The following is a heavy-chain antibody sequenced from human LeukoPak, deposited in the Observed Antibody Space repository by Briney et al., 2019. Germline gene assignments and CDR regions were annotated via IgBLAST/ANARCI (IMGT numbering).Heavy chain of an antibody. CDR1: GYTFTGYY. V-gene: IGHV1-2*02. CDR2: INPNSGGT. CDR3: AREGVDMITFGGVTPPFDY. D-gene: IGHD3-16*01. J-gene: IGHJ4*02. Sequence: ASVKVSCKASGYTFTGYYMHWVRQAPGQGLEWMGWINPNSGGTNYAQKFQGRVTMTRDTSISTACMELSRLRSDDTAVYYCAREGVDMITFGGVTPPFDYWGQGTLVTVSS.